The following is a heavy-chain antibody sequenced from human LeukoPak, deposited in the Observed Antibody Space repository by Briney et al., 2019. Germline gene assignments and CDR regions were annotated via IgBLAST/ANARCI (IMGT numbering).Heavy chain of an antibody. Sequence: GASVKVACKASGGTFSSYAISWVRQAPGQGLEWMGRIIPILGIANYAQKFQGRVTITADKSTSTAYMELSSLRSEDTAVYYCARDRNGYYDILTGTSNPSPENWFDPWGQGTLVTVSS. CDR2: IIPILGIA. D-gene: IGHD3-9*01. V-gene: IGHV1-69*04. J-gene: IGHJ5*02. CDR3: ARDRNGYYDILTGTSNPSPENWFDP. CDR1: GGTFSSYA.